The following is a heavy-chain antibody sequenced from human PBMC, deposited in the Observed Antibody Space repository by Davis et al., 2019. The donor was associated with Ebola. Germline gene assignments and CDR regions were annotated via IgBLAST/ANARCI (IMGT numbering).Heavy chain of an antibody. CDR2: IKQDGSEK. Sequence: PGGSLRLSCAASGFTFSSYWMSWVRQAPGKGLEWVANIKQDGSEKYYVDSVKGRFTISRDNAKNSLYLQMNSLRAEDTAVYYCARESAPGYSSGWYFDNWFDPWGQGTLVTVSS. J-gene: IGHJ5*02. D-gene: IGHD6-19*01. CDR3: ARESAPGYSSGWYFDNWFDP. CDR1: GFTFSSYW. V-gene: IGHV3-7*01.